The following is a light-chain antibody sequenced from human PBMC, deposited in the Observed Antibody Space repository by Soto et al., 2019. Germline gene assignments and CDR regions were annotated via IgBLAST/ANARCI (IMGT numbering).Light chain of an antibody. Sequence: EIVMTQSPATLSVSPGERATLSCRASQSVSINLAWYQQKPGQAPRLLIYGASTRATGIPARFSGSGSGTEFTLTISSLQSEDFAVYYCQQYNNWLVRTFGQGTKVDIK. CDR3: QQYNNWLVRT. CDR1: QSVSIN. J-gene: IGKJ1*01. V-gene: IGKV3-15*01. CDR2: GAS.